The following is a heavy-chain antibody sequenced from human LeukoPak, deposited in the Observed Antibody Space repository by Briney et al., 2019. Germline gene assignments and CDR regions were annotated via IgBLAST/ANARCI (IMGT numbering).Heavy chain of an antibody. V-gene: IGHV3-23*01. CDR3: AKLQWGIGSWYDY. D-gene: IGHD6-13*01. Sequence: GGSLRLSCAASGFTVSSYYMSWVRQAPGKGLEWVSAISGSGGSTYYADSVKGRFTVSRDNSKNTLYLQMNSLRAEDTAVYYCAKLQWGIGSWYDYWGQGTLVTVSS. CDR1: GFTVSSYY. J-gene: IGHJ4*02. CDR2: ISGSGGST.